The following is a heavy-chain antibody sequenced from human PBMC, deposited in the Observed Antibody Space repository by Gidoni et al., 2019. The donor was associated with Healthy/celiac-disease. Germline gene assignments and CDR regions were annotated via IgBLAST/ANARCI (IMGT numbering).Heavy chain of an antibody. CDR1: GYTFTSYG. CDR3: ARDGQLERRVPRNWFDP. V-gene: IGHV1-18*01. D-gene: IGHD1-1*01. CDR2: ISAYNGNP. Sequence: QVQLVQSGAEVKKPGASVKVSCKASGYTFTSYGISWVRQAPGHRLEWMGWISAYNGNPNYAQKLQGRVTMTTDTSTSTAYMELRSLRSDDTAVYYCARDGQLERRVPRNWFDPWGQGTLVTVSS. J-gene: IGHJ5*02.